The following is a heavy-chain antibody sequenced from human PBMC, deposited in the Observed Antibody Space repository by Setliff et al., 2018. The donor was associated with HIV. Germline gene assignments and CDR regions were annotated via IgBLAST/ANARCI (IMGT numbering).Heavy chain of an antibody. Sequence: GGSLRLSCAVSGTTAGSNYISWIRQAPGKGLEWVSGISGSGDSTYYAPAVKGRFTISRDNVKNILYLQMNNLRAEDTALYFCAQDYTATFWEYNWFDPWGQGTLVTVSS. CDR3: AQDYTATFWEYNWFDP. CDR2: ISGSGDST. J-gene: IGHJ5*02. CDR1: GTTAGSNY. V-gene: IGHV3-23*01. D-gene: IGHD2-15*01.